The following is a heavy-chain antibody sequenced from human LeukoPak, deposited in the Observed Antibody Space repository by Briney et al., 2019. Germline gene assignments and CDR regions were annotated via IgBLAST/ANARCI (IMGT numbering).Heavy chain of an antibody. CDR1: GYTFTGHY. V-gene: IGHV1-2*06. J-gene: IGHJ4*02. CDR3: TRESGSYHGNDY. Sequence: ASVKVSCKASGYTFTGHYMHWVRQAPGQGLEWMGRINPNNGGTNYAQKFQGRVTMTGDTSISTAYMELSSLRSDDTAVYYCTRESGSYHGNDYWGQGTLVTVSS. CDR2: INPNNGGT. D-gene: IGHD1-26*01.